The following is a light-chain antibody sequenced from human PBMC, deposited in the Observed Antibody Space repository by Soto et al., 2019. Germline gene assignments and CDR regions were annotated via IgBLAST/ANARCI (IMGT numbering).Light chain of an antibody. Sequence: EIVLTQSPGTLSLSPGERATLSCRASQSVSSSFLTWHQQKPAQARRPTTDGASSSATRIPDRVWGSGCGTAGTLYSSTLEREDGAGDDCQQDGSARLTVGGGTKG. CDR1: QSVSSSF. J-gene: IGKJ4*01. CDR2: GAS. V-gene: IGKV3-20*01. CDR3: QQDGSARLT.